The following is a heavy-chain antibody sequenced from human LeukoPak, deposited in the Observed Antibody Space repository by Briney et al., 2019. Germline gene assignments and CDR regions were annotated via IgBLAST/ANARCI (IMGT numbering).Heavy chain of an antibody. CDR3: ARHSAPSGSYSNWFDP. V-gene: IGHV4-61*05. CDR2: IYYSGSS. CDR1: GGSISSSSYY. J-gene: IGHJ5*02. Sequence: SETLSLTCTVSGGSISSSSYYWGWIRQPPGKGLEWIGYIYYSGSSNYNPSLKSRVTISVDTSKNQFSLKLSSVTAADTAVYYCARHSAPSGSYSNWFDPWGQGTLVTVSS. D-gene: IGHD1-26*01.